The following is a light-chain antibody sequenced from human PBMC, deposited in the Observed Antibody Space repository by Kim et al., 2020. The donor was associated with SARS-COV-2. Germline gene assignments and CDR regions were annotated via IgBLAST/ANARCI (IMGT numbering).Light chain of an antibody. CDR1: SGSLGDNY. V-gene: IGLV6-57*03. CDR3: QSYNRSNVV. CDR2: EDD. Sequence: GQTVTISCTRSSGSLGDNYVQWYQQRPGGAPTTVIYEDDQRPSGVPDRFSGSIDSSSNSASLTISGLKTEDEADYYCQSYNRSNVVFGGGTQLTVL. J-gene: IGLJ3*02.